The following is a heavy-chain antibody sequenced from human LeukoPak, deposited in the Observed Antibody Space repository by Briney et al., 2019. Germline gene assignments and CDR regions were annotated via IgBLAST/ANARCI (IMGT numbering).Heavy chain of an antibody. J-gene: IGHJ6*02. CDR2: ISSSGSTI. CDR1: GFTFSSYS. Sequence: RSLRLSCAASGFTFSSYSMNWVRQAPGKGLEWVSYISSSGSTIYYADSVKGRFTISRDNAKNSLYLQMNSLRAEDTAVYYCARDPLIAVAGTRNYYYYGMDVWGQGTTVTVSS. V-gene: IGHV3-48*01. CDR3: ARDPLIAVAGTRNYYYYGMDV. D-gene: IGHD6-19*01.